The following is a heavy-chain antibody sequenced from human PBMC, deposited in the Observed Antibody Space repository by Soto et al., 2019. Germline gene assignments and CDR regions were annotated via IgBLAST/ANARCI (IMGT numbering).Heavy chain of an antibody. D-gene: IGHD5-12*01. Sequence: VQLLESGGGLVQPGGSLRLSCAASGFTFSSYDMTWVRQAPGKGLEWVSAINDSGGRTYYADSVKGRFTISRDNSKNTLYLQMSSLRVEDTAVYYCARNRLHFDYWGQGTLVTVSS. CDR3: ARNRLHFDY. CDR1: GFTFSSYD. J-gene: IGHJ4*02. V-gene: IGHV3-23*01. CDR2: INDSGGRT.